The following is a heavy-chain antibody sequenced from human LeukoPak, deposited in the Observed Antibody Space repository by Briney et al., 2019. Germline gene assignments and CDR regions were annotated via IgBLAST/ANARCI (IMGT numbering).Heavy chain of an antibody. D-gene: IGHD3-22*01. CDR2: IWYDGSNK. J-gene: IGHJ3*02. CDR1: GFTFSSYG. Sequence: GGSLRLSCAASGFTFSSYGMHWVRQAPGKGLEWVAVIWYDGSNKYYADSVKGRFTISRDNSRYTLYLEMNSLRAEDTAVYSCAREVGYHDNSAAFDIWGQGTTVIVSS. CDR3: AREVGYHDNSAAFDI. V-gene: IGHV3-33*01.